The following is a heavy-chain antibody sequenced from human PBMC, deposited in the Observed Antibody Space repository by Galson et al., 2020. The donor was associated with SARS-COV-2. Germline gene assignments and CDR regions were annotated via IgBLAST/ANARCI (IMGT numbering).Heavy chain of an antibody. CDR1: GFTFNNYA. V-gene: IGHV3-30*03. Sequence: GGSLRLSCTASGFTFNNYAMHWVRQAPGKGLEWVALIASEGRTKYYAASVKGRFTISRDSSKNTQYLQMNSLSAGDTAVYYWERRKEVFWLGELNQGLGVWGQGTTVTVS. D-gene: IGHD3-10*01. CDR2: IASEGRTK. CDR3: ERRKEVFWLGELNQGLGV. J-gene: IGHJ6*02.